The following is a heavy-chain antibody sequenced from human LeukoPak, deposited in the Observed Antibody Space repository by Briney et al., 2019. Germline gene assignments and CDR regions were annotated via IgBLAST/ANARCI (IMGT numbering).Heavy chain of an antibody. CDR3: ARTVVPAAIDYYGMDV. Sequence: GESLKISCKGSGCSFTSYWIGWVRQMPGKGLEWMGIIYPGDSDTRYSPSFQGQVTISADKSISTAYLQWSSLKASDTAMYYCARTVVPAAIDYYGMDVWGQGTTVTVSS. CDR2: IYPGDSDT. V-gene: IGHV5-51*01. J-gene: IGHJ6*02. D-gene: IGHD2-2*02. CDR1: GCSFTSYW.